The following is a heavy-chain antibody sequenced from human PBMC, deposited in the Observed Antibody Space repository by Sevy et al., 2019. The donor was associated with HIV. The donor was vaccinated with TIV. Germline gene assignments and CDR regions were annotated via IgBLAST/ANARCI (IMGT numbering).Heavy chain of an antibody. J-gene: IGHJ6*02. CDR1: GDSVSSNSAA. CDR3: ARDGLTYGGMDV. V-gene: IGHV6-1*01. CDR2: TYYRSKWYN. Sequence: LLMQSQTLSLTCAISGDSVSSNSAAWNWIRQSPSRGLEWLGRTYYRSKWYNDYAVSVKSRITINPDTSKNQVSLQLNSVTPEDTAIYYCARDGLTYGGMDVWGQGTTVTVSS. D-gene: IGHD1-20*01.